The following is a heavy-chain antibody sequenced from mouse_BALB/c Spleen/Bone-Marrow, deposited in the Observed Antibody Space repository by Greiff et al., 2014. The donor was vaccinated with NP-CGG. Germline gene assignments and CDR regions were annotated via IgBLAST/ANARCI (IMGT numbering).Heavy chain of an antibody. D-gene: IGHD2-14*01. CDR2: IDPANGNT. V-gene: IGHV14-3*02. J-gene: IGHJ3*01. CDR1: GFNIKDTY. CDR3: TGRYGWFAY. Sequence: EVKLMESGAELVKPGASVKLSCTASGFNIKDTYMHWVKQRPEQGLEWIGRIDPANGNTKYDPRFQGKATTTADASSNTAYLQLSSLTSEDTAVYYCTGRYGWFAYWGQGTLVTVSA.